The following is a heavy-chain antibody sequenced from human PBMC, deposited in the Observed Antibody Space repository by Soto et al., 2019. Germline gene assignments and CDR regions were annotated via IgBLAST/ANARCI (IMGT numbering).Heavy chain of an antibody. CDR1: GDTFSRYS. Sequence: SVKVSCKASGDTFSRYSVTWLRQAPGHGLEWIGRIIPIFGIPTYAQKFQGRVTFTADESTSTAYMELSSLRSDDTAVYYCARDYYYGSGPWYWGQGTLVTVSS. CDR3: ARDYYYGSGPWY. CDR2: IIPIFGIP. V-gene: IGHV1-69*13. J-gene: IGHJ4*02. D-gene: IGHD3-10*01.